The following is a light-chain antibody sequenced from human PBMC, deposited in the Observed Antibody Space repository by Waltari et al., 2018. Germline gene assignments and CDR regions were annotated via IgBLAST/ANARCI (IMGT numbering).Light chain of an antibody. J-gene: IGKJ1*01. CDR3: MQALQTPWT. CDR1: QSLLDTNGYNL. V-gene: IGKV2-28*01. CDR2: FGS. Sequence: DIVVTQSPLSLPVTPGEPASISCRSSQSLLDTNGYNLLDWYLQKPGQSPQLLIYFGSNRASGVPDRFSGSGSGRDFTLKISRVEAEDFGVYYCMQALQTPWTFGQGTKVEIK.